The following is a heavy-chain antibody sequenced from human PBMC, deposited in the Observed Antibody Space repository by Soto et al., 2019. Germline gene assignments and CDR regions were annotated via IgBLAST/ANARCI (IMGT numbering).Heavy chain of an antibody. V-gene: IGHV6-1*01. CDR2: TYYKSKWYN. Sequence: SQTLSLTCAISGDSVSSNSAAWNWIRQSPSRGLEWLGRTYYKSKWYNDYAVSVKSRITINPDTSKNQFSLQLNSVTPEDTAVYYCARGRGIAAAENYYGMDVWGQGTTVTVSS. CDR3: ARGRGIAAAENYYGMDV. J-gene: IGHJ6*02. CDR1: GDSVSSNSAA. D-gene: IGHD6-13*01.